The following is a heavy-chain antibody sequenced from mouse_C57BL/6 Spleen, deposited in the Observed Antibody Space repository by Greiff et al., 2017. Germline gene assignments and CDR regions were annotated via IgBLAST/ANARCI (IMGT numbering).Heavy chain of an antibody. D-gene: IGHD1-1*01. V-gene: IGHV1-22*01. CDR1: GYTFTDYN. CDR2: INPNNGGT. Sequence: VQLQQSGPELVKPGASVKMSCKASGYTFTDYNMHWVKQSHGKSLEWIGYINPNNGGTSYNQKFKGKATLTVNKSSSTAYMELRSLTSEDSAVYYCARGGDYGSSGIYAMDYWGQGTSVTVSS. J-gene: IGHJ4*01. CDR3: ARGGDYGSSGIYAMDY.